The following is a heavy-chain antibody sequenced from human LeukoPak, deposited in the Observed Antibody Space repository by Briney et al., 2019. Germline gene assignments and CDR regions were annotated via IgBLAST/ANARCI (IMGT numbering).Heavy chain of an antibody. CDR1: GFIFSSYW. V-gene: IGHV3-7*01. CDR2: IKEDGSEK. D-gene: IGHD4-17*01. CDR3: ARDPTTRSNQAQYYFDY. Sequence: GGSLRLSCAASGFIFSSYWMSWVRQAPGKGLEWVANIKEDGSEKYYVDSVKGRFTISRDNSKNTLYLHMDSLKTEDAAVYYCARDPTTRSNQAQYYFDYWGQGTLVTISS. J-gene: IGHJ4*02.